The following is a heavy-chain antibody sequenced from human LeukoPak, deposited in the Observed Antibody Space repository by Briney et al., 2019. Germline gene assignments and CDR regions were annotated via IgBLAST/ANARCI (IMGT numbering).Heavy chain of an antibody. D-gene: IGHD3-16*01. J-gene: IGHJ4*02. CDR1: GFTFSSYV. Sequence: GGSLRLSCAASGFTFSSYVMNWVRQAPGKGLEWVSHIIGRGDRTYYADSVKGRFTISRDNSKNTLFLQMNGLGAEDTAVYYCAKGFSYAYDYWGQGTLVTVSS. CDR2: IIGRGDRT. CDR3: AKGFSYAYDY. V-gene: IGHV3-23*01.